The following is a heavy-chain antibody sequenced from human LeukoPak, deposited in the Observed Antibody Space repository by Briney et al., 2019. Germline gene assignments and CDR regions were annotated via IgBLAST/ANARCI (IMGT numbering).Heavy chain of an antibody. CDR2: ISGGGDNT. D-gene: IGHD3-10*01. CDR3: AREDIPMVLSLDH. CDR1: GFTFSSYA. V-gene: IGHV3-23*01. J-gene: IGHJ4*02. Sequence: GGSLRLSCAASGFTFSSYAMSWVRQAPGKGLEWVSAISGGGDNTYYADSVRGRFTVSRDNSKNTLYLQMTSLRAEDTAVYYCAREDIPMVLSLDHWGQGTPVTVSS.